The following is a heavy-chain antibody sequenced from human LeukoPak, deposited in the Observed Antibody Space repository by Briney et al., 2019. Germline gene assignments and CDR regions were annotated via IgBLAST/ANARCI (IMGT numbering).Heavy chain of an antibody. CDR3: ASLYSGSYPHY. CDR2: IYYSGST. D-gene: IGHD1-26*01. Sequence: SETLSLTCTVSGGSISSSSYYWGWIRQPPGKGLEWIGSIYYSGSTYYNLSLKSRVTISVDTSKNQFSLKLSSVTAADTAVYYCASLYSGSYPHYWGQGTLVTVSS. CDR1: GGSISSSSYY. J-gene: IGHJ4*02. V-gene: IGHV4-39*01.